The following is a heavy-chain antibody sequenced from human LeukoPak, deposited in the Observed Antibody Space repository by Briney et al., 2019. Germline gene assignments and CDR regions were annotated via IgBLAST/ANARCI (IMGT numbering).Heavy chain of an antibody. V-gene: IGHV3-23*01. CDR2: ISGSGGST. J-gene: IGHJ4*02. CDR1: GFTVSSHA. D-gene: IGHD2-15*01. Sequence: GGSLRLPCAASGFTVSSHATNWVRQTPGKGLEWVSAISGSGGSTYYADSVKGRFSISRDKSKNTLFLQMNSLRAEDTAVYYCAKEDMGYIDYWGQGNLVTVSS. CDR3: AKEDMGYIDY.